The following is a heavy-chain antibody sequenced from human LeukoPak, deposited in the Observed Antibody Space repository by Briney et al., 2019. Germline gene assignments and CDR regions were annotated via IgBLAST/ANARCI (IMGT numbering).Heavy chain of an antibody. CDR1: GGTFSSYA. D-gene: IGHD2-2*01. V-gene: IGHV1-18*01. CDR3: ARGARISSSWYSSV. Sequence: ASVKVSCKASGGTFSSYAISWVRQAPGQGLEWMGWISAYNNNTNYAQKFQGRLTMTTDTSTSTAYMELRSLRSDDTAVYYCARGARISSSWYSSVWGQGTLITVS. J-gene: IGHJ4*02. CDR2: ISAYNNNT.